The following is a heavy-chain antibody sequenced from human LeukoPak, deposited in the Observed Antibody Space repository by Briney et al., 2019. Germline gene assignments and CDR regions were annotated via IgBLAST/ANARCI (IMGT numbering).Heavy chain of an antibody. D-gene: IGHD1-26*01. V-gene: IGHV3-74*01. Sequence: PGGSPRLSCAASGFTFSSYWMHWVRQAPGKGLVWVSRINSDGSSTSYADSVKGRFTISRDNAKNTLYLQMNSLRAEDTAVYYCARSPLYSGSYGDYWGQGTLVTVSS. J-gene: IGHJ4*02. CDR1: GFTFSSYW. CDR3: ARSPLYSGSYGDY. CDR2: INSDGSST.